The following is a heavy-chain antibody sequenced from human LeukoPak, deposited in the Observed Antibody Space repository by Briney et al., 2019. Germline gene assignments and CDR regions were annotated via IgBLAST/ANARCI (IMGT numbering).Heavy chain of an antibody. D-gene: IGHD5-12*01. CDR1: GFTFSSYE. Sequence: GGSLRLSCAASGFTFSSYEMNWVRQAPGKGLEWVSSISSSSSYIYYADSVKGRFTISRDNAKNSLYLQMNSLRAEDTAVYYCASQDRGGYDGPVDYWGQGTLVTVSS. J-gene: IGHJ4*02. V-gene: IGHV3-21*01. CDR2: ISSSSSYI. CDR3: ASQDRGGYDGPVDY.